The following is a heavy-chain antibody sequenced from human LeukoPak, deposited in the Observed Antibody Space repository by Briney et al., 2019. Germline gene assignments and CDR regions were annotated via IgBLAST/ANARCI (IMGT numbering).Heavy chain of an antibody. Sequence: GGSLRLSCVASGFTFSSYVMNWVRQAPGKGLVWVSRLNSDGSSTNYADSVKGRFTISRDNAKNRLYLQMNSLRAEDTAVYYCVRDLGWLDDYWGQGTLVTVSS. J-gene: IGHJ4*02. D-gene: IGHD6-19*01. CDR2: LNSDGSST. CDR1: GFTFSSYV. V-gene: IGHV3-74*01. CDR3: VRDLGWLDDY.